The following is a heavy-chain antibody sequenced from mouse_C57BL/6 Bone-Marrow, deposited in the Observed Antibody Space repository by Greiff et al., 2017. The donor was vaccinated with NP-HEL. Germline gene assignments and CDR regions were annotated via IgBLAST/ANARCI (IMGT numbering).Heavy chain of an antibody. CDR2: IRLKSDNYAT. Sequence: EVQVVESGGGLVQPGGSMKISCVASGFTFSNYWMNWVRQSPEKGLEWVAQIRLKSDNYATHYAESVIGRFTISRGDYKSSVYLQIKNIRAEDTGIYCCTGITTVVATSTYYFDYWGQGTTLTVSS. CDR1: GFTFSNYW. CDR3: TGITTVVATSTYYFDY. D-gene: IGHD1-1*01. V-gene: IGHV6-3*01. J-gene: IGHJ2*01.